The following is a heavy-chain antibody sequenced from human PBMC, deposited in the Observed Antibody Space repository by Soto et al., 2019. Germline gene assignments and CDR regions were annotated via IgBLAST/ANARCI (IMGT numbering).Heavy chain of an antibody. CDR2: IYYSGST. D-gene: IGHD3-22*01. J-gene: IGHJ4*02. CDR3: ASLPHYYDSSGYGSYYFDY. CDR1: GGSISSSSYH. Sequence: SETLSLTCTVSGGSISSSSYHWGWIRQPPGKGLEWIGSIYYSGSTYYNPSLKSRVTISVDTSKNQFSLKLSSVTAADTAVYYCASLPHYYDSSGYGSYYFDYWGQGTLVTVSS. V-gene: IGHV4-39*01.